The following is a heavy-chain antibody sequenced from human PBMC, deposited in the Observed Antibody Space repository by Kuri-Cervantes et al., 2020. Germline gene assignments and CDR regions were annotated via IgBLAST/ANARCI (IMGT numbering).Heavy chain of an antibody. CDR2: ISGSGGST. Sequence: GESLKISCAASGFTFSDYYMSWIRQAPGKGLECVSTISGSGGSTFYADSVKGRFTISRDNSKNTLYLQMNSLRAEDTAVYYCAKDPSSPYGDYDYFDYWGQGTLVTVSS. D-gene: IGHD4-17*01. CDR3: AKDPSSPYGDYDYFDY. V-gene: IGHV3-23*01. J-gene: IGHJ4*02. CDR1: GFTFSDYY.